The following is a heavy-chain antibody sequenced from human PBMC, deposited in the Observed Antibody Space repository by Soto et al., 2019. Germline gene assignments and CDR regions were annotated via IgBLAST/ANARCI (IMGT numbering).Heavy chain of an antibody. D-gene: IGHD3-22*01. Sequence: QVQLVQSGAEVKKPGSSVKVSCKASGGTFSSYAISWVRQAPGQGLEWMGGIIPIFGTANYAQKLQGRVTITADKSMSTAYMELSSLRAEDTAVYYCARVTEYYYGSRYYYGMDVWGQGTTVTVSS. V-gene: IGHV1-69*06. CDR3: ARVTEYYYGSRYYYGMDV. J-gene: IGHJ6*02. CDR2: IIPIFGTA. CDR1: GGTFSSYA.